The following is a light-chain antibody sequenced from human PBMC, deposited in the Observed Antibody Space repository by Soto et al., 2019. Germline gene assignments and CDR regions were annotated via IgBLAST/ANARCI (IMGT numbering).Light chain of an antibody. V-gene: IGKV4-1*01. CDR3: QQFYNLPYT. CDR1: QSVLHNPNNKNY. CDR2: WAS. J-gene: IGKJ2*01. Sequence: DIVMTQSPDSLAVSLGERATINCKSSQSVLHNPNNKNYLTWYQQKPGQPPKLLIYWASTRESGVPDRFSGSGSGTDFTLTISSLQAEDVAVYYCQQFYNLPYTFGQGTKLEIK.